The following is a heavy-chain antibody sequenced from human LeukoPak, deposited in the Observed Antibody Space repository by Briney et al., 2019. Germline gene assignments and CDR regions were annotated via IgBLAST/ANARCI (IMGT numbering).Heavy chain of an antibody. CDR1: GGSISSYY. D-gene: IGHD6-6*01. V-gene: IGHV4-4*07. Sequence: PSETLSLTCTVSGGSISSYYWSWIRQPAGKGLEWIGRIYTSGSTNCNPSLKSRVTMSVDTSKNQFSLNLSSVTAADTAVYYCARSRIAAPFDPWGQGTLVTVSS. CDR2: IYTSGST. CDR3: ARSRIAAPFDP. J-gene: IGHJ5*02.